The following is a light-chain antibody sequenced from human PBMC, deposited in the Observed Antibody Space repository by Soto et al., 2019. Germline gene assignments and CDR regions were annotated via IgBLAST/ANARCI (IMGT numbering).Light chain of an antibody. J-gene: IGKJ4*01. CDR1: QSVGSY. Sequence: EIVLTQSPATLSLSPGERATLSCRASQSVGSYLAWYRQRPGQAPRLLIYDTNKRATGVPDRFSGGVFATDLTLTISSLEPEDFALYYCQQRSNWPLTFGGGTRVDIK. V-gene: IGKV3-11*01. CDR3: QQRSNWPLT. CDR2: DTN.